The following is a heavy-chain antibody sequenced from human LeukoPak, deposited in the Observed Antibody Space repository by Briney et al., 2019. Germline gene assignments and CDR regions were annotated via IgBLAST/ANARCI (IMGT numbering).Heavy chain of an antibody. Sequence: SGGSLRLSCAASGFTFSSYGMHWVRQAPGKGLEWVAFIRYDGSNKYYADSVKGRFTISRDNSKNTLYLQMNSLRAEDTAVYYCAKGGGTYYYDSSGTFDYWGQGTLVTVSS. V-gene: IGHV3-30*02. D-gene: IGHD3-22*01. CDR3: AKGGGTYYYDSSGTFDY. CDR1: GFTFSSYG. CDR2: IRYDGSNK. J-gene: IGHJ4*02.